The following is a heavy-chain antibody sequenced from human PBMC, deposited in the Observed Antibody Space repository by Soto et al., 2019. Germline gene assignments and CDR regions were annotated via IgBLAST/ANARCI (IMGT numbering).Heavy chain of an antibody. Sequence: GGSLRLSCAASGFTFSSYAMSWVRQAPGKGLEWVSAISGSGGSTYYADSVKGRFTISRDNSKNTLYLQMNSLRAEVTAVYYCAKSGVTMIVVAIDYWGQGTLVTVSS. CDR1: GFTFSSYA. CDR3: AKSGVTMIVVAIDY. J-gene: IGHJ4*02. V-gene: IGHV3-23*01. CDR2: ISGSGGST. D-gene: IGHD3-22*01.